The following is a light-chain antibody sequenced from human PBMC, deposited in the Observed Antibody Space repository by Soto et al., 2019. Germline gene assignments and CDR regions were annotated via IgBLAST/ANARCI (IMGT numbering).Light chain of an antibody. CDR1: QSVTNS. V-gene: IGKV3-11*01. J-gene: IGKJ4*01. Sequence: EIVLTQSPVTLSLSPGERATLSCRASQSVTNSLAWYQQKPGQAPGLLVYDASNRATGIPTRFSGSGSGTDFTLTISNLEPEDFAVYYCQQHISWPLTFGGGTKVDIK. CDR3: QQHISWPLT. CDR2: DAS.